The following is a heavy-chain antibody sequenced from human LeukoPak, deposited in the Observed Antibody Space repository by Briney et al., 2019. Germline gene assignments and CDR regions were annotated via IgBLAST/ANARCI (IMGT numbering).Heavy chain of an antibody. Sequence: ASVKVSCKASGYTFTSYGITWVRQAPGQGLEWMGWISVYNGNTNYAQKLQGRVTMTTDTSTSTAYMELRSLRSDDTAVYYCARRITGLVTNYYYYMDVWGKGTTVTISS. J-gene: IGHJ6*03. V-gene: IGHV1-18*01. CDR3: ARRITGLVTNYYYYMDV. CDR1: GYTFTSYG. D-gene: IGHD3/OR15-3a*01. CDR2: ISVYNGNT.